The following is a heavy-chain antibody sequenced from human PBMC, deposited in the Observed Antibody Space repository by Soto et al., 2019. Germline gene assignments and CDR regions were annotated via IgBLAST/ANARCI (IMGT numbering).Heavy chain of an antibody. Sequence: QAQLVESGGGVVQPGRSLRLSCAASGFAFSSYGMHWVRQAPGTGLEWVAVISYDGSLQHYADSVKGRFTISRDNSENMVLLHMSSLRAEDTAVYYCVSDRGYGHASVPYSWGQGTLVSVSS. CDR3: VSDRGYGHASVPYS. J-gene: IGHJ4*02. CDR2: ISYDGSLQ. D-gene: IGHD5-18*01. V-gene: IGHV3-30*03. CDR1: GFAFSSYG.